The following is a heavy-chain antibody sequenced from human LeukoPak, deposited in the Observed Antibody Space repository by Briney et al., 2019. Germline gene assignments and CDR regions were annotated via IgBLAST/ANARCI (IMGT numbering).Heavy chain of an antibody. V-gene: IGHV4-34*01. CDR2: ISHSGST. CDR1: GGSFSDYY. J-gene: IGHJ4*02. D-gene: IGHD5-12*01. Sequence: AETLTLTCAVYGGSFSDYYWSWICQPPGKGLEWIGEISHSGSTNYNPSLKSRVTMSVDTSKNQFSLKLTSVTAADTAVYYCAALYSGYVRFDYWGQGTLVTVSS. CDR3: AALYSGYVRFDY.